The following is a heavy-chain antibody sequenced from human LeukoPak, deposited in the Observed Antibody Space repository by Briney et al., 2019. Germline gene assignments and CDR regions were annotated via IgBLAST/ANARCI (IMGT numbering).Heavy chain of an antibody. V-gene: IGHV3-21*01. CDR3: ARDGGGDWYYFDS. CDR2: ISSSSSYI. J-gene: IGHJ4*02. CDR1: GFTFSSYS. D-gene: IGHD3-16*01. Sequence: GGSLRLSCAASGFTFSSYSMNWVRQAPGKGLEWVSSISSSSSYIYYADSVKGRFTISRDNAKNSLYLQMNSLRAEDTAVYYCARDGGGDWYYFDSWGQGTLVTVSS.